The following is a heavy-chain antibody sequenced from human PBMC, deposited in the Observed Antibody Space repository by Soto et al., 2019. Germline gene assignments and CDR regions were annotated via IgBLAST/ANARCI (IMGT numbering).Heavy chain of an antibody. V-gene: IGHV4-39*01. Sequence: QLQLQESGPGLVKPSETLSLTCTVSGGSISSSSYFWGWIRQPPGKGLEWIGSIYYSGNTYYNPSLKSRVTISVDTSKNQFSLKLSSVTAADTAVYYRARGTSLWSGYRYGMDVWGQGTTVTVSS. CDR1: GGSISSSSYF. CDR3: ARGTSLWSGYRYGMDV. CDR2: IYYSGNT. D-gene: IGHD3-3*01. J-gene: IGHJ6*02.